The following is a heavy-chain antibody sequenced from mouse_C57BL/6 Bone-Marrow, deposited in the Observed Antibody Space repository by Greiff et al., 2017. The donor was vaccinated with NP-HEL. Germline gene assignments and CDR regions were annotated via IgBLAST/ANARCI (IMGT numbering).Heavy chain of an antibody. D-gene: IGHD2-4*01. CDR3: AFYDYGWFAY. J-gene: IGHJ3*01. Sequence: EVKLVESGAELVRPGASVKLSCTASGFNIKDDYMHWVKQRPEQGLEWIGCIDPENGDTEYASKFQGKATITADTSSNTAYLQLSSLTSEDTAVYYCAFYDYGWFAYWGQGTLVTVSA. V-gene: IGHV14-4*01. CDR2: IDPENGDT. CDR1: GFNIKDDY.